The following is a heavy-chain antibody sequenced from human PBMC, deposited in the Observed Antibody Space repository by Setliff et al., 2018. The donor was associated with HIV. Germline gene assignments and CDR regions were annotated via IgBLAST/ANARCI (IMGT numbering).Heavy chain of an antibody. CDR1: GFIFSSFA. Sequence: GESLKISCAASGFIFSSFAMHWVRQAPGKGLEWVAVISFDGSNKYYADSVKGRFTVSRDNSKNTLYLQMNSLRAEDSAVYYCASGVLVVSAIFPASIAFDIWGQGTMVTVS. CDR3: ASGVLVVSAIFPASIAFDI. D-gene: IGHD2-8*02. CDR2: ISFDGSNK. V-gene: IGHV3-30-3*01. J-gene: IGHJ3*02.